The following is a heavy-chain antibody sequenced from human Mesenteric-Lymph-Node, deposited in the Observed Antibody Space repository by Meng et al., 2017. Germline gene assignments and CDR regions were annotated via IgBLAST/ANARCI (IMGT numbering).Heavy chain of an antibody. J-gene: IGHJ4*02. V-gene: IGHV4-34*01. CDR2: INHSGST. CDR3: ARGRGYGDYGSLY. CDR1: GGSLSGYY. Sequence: QVQLQQWGAGLLKPSETLSLTCAVYGGSLSGYYWSWIRQPPGKGLEWIGEINHSGSTNYNPSLKSRVTISVDTSKNQFSLKLSSVTAADTAVYYCARGRGYGDYGSLYWGQGTLVTVSS. D-gene: IGHD4-17*01.